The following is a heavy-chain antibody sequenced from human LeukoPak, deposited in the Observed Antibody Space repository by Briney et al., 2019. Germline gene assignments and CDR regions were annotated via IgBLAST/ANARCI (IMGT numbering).Heavy chain of an antibody. V-gene: IGHV3-66*01. CDR1: GVTVRTSS. D-gene: IGHD2-2*01. CDR3: GSAREYCINASCYEYFQD. Sequence: PGGSLRLSCATSGVTVRTSSMSWVRQAPGQGLEWVAVIYSSGNTYYDDSVNGSCTISRDNSRSSMYLQMNRLRAEATAVSYCGSAREYCINASCYEYFQDWGQGALVSVSS. J-gene: IGHJ1*01. CDR2: IYSSGNT.